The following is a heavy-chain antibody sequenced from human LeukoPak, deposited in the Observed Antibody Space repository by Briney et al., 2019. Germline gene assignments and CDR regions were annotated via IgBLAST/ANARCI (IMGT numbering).Heavy chain of an antibody. CDR1: GYTLAELS. Sequence: GASVKVSCKVSGYTLAELSMHWVRQAPGKGLEWMGGFDPEDGETIYAQKFQGRVTMTRNTSISTAYMELSSLRSEDTAVYYCARTQWLRSDYWGQGTLVTVSS. J-gene: IGHJ4*02. CDR3: ARTQWLRSDY. CDR2: FDPEDGET. D-gene: IGHD6-19*01. V-gene: IGHV1-24*01.